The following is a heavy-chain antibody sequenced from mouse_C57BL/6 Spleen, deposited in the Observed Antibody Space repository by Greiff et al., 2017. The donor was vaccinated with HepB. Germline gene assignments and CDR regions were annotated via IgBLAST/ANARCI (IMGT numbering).Heavy chain of an antibody. J-gene: IGHJ4*01. CDR1: GFNIKNTY. Sequence: EVKLVESVAELVRPGASVKLSCTASGFNIKNTYMHWVKQRPEQGLEWIGRIDPANGNTKYAPKFQGKATITADTSSNTAYLQLDSLTSEDTAIYYCAPYESYCAVDYWGQGTSVTVSS. CDR3: APYESYCAVDY. V-gene: IGHV14-3*01. D-gene: IGHD2-3*01. CDR2: IDPANGNT.